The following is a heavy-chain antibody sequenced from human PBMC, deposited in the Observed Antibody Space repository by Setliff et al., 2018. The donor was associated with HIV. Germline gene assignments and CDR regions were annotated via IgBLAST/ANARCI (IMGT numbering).Heavy chain of an antibody. Sequence: GASVKVSCKASGYTFTSYYMHWVRQAPAQGLEWMGIINPSGGSTGYAQKFQGRVTMTRDTSTSTVYMELRSLKSDDTAIYFCASGMRWDTAMGDAFDIWGQGTMVTVSS. CDR2: INPSGGST. V-gene: IGHV1-46*01. D-gene: IGHD5-18*01. CDR3: ASGMRWDTAMGDAFDI. J-gene: IGHJ3*02. CDR1: GYTFTSYY.